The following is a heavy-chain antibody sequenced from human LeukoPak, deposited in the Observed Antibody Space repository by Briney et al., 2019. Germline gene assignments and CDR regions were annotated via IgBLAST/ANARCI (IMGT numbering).Heavy chain of an antibody. J-gene: IGHJ6*03. CDR2: VDSAGST. V-gene: IGHV3-53*01. Sequence: GGSLRLSCAASGFSVSNTYMSWVRQAPGKGPEWVSVVDSAGSTYYGDSVQGRFTISRDNSANTLNLQMKSLRAEDTAVYYCARQALGYYMDVWGKGTKVTVSS. CDR3: ARQALGYYMDV. CDR1: GFSVSNTY.